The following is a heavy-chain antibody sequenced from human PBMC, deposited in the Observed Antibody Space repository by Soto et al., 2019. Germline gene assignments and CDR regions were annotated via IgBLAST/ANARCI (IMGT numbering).Heavy chain of an antibody. CDR1: GFTFSGYA. J-gene: IGHJ4*02. Sequence: VGSLRLSCTASGFTFSGYAMSWVRQAPGKGLEWVSGVSGSGGTLYADSVKGRFTISRDNSKNTLYLQMNSLRAEDAAIYYCAKEKDYDYVWGSYRYTSDYWGQGTLVTVSS. V-gene: IGHV3-23*01. D-gene: IGHD3-16*02. CDR3: AKEKDYDYVWGSYRYTSDY. CDR2: VSGSGGT.